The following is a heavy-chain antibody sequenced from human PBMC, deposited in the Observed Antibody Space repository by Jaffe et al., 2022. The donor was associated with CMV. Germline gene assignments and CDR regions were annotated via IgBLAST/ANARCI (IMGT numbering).Heavy chain of an antibody. CDR3: ARRNVRAYYYDSSGYYPHNWFDP. CDR1: GGSISSYY. V-gene: IGHV4-59*08. D-gene: IGHD3-22*01. CDR2: IYYSGST. J-gene: IGHJ5*02. Sequence: QVQLQESGPGLVKPSETLSLTCTVSGGSISSYYWSWIRQPPGKGLEWIGYIYYSGSTNYNPSLKSRVTISVDTSKNQFSLKLSSVTAADTAVYYCARRNVRAYYYDSSGYYPHNWFDPWGQGTLVTVSS.